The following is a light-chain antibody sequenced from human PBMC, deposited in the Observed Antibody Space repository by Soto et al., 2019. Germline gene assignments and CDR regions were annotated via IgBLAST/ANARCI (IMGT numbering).Light chain of an antibody. Sequence: QSALTQPRSVSGSPGQSVTISCTGTSSDVGGYDFVSWYKQYPGKVPKLIIYDVSQRPSGVPDRFSASKSDNTASLTISGLQAEDEADYYCCSYAGSYTLFGGGTKLTVL. V-gene: IGLV2-11*01. CDR1: SSDVGGYDF. J-gene: IGLJ2*01. CDR3: CSYAGSYTL. CDR2: DVS.